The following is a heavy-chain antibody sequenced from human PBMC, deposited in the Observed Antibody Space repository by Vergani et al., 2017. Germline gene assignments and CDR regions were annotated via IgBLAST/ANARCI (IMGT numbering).Heavy chain of an antibody. V-gene: IGHV4-34*01. CDR2: INHSGST. J-gene: IGHJ4*02. CDR3: ARGRRELLRRCLDY. Sequence: QVQLQQWGAGLLKPSETLSLTCAVYGGSFSGYYWSWIRQPQGKGLEGIGEINHSGSTNYNPSLKSRVTISVDTSKNQFSLKLSSVTAADTAVYYCARGRRELLRRCLDYWGQGTLVTVSS. D-gene: IGHD1-26*01. CDR1: GGSFSGYY.